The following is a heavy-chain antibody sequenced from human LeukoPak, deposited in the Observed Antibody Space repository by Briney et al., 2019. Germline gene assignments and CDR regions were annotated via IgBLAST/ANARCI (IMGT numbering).Heavy chain of an antibody. CDR1: GFTFSSYW. CDR2: INSDGSRT. CDR3: ARDSSGPAY. V-gene: IGHV3-74*01. Sequence: GGSLRLSCAASGFTFSSYWMHWVRQAPGKGLVWVSRINSDGSRTSYADSVKGRFTISRDNSKKTLYLQMNSLRVEDTAVYYCARDSSGPAYWGQGTLVTVSS. D-gene: IGHD3-22*01. J-gene: IGHJ4*02.